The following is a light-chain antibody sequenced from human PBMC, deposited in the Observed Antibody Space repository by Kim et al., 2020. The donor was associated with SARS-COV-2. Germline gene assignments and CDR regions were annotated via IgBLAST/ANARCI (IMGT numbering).Light chain of an antibody. Sequence: SYELTQPPSVSVSPGQTASITCSGDRLGNKYVCWYQKKPGQSPVVVMYQDERRPSGIPVRFSGSNSGNTATLTISGIQAMDEADYYCQVWESTTTVFGGG. V-gene: IGLV3-1*01. CDR3: QVWESTTTV. CDR1: RLGNKY. CDR2: QDE. J-gene: IGLJ2*01.